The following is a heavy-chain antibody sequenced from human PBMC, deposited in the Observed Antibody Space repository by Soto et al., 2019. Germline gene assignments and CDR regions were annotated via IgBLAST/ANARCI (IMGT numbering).Heavy chain of an antibody. CDR2: IYHSGST. J-gene: IGHJ4*02. CDR1: GYSISSGYY. CDR3: ARGYNSSGYPGY. Sequence: SETLSLTCAVSGYSISSGYYWGWIRQPPGKGLEWIGSIYHSGSTYYNPSLKSRVTISVNTSKKQFSLNLSSVTAAGTAVYYCARGYNSSGYPGYCGQGTLVTVSS. D-gene: IGHD3-22*01. V-gene: IGHV4-38-2*01.